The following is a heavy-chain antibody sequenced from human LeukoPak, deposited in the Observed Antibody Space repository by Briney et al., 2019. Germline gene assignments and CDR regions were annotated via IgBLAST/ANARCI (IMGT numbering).Heavy chain of an antibody. J-gene: IGHJ4*02. CDR2: IKQDGSEK. D-gene: IGHD3-22*01. CDR3: ARDKNQYDSTEYSHPLDY. CDR1: GFTFSSYS. V-gene: IGHV3-7*01. Sequence: GGSLRLSCAASGFTFSSYSMNWVRQAPGKGLEWVANIKQDGSEKYYVDSVKGRFTISRDNAKNSLYLQMNSLRAEDTAVYYCARDKNQYDSTEYSHPLDYWGQGTLVTVSS.